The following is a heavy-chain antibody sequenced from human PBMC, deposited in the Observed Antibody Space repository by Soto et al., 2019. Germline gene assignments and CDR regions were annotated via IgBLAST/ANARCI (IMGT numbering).Heavy chain of an antibody. V-gene: IGHV4-61*05. CDR3: ARRYGGNFDY. Sequence: SETLSLTCTVSGGSISSSTYFWGWIRQPPGKGLEWIGYIYYSGSTNYNPSLKSRVTISVDTSKNQFSLKLSSVTAADTAVYYCARRYGGNFDYWGQGTLVTVSS. D-gene: IGHD3-16*01. CDR2: IYYSGST. J-gene: IGHJ4*02. CDR1: GGSISSSTYF.